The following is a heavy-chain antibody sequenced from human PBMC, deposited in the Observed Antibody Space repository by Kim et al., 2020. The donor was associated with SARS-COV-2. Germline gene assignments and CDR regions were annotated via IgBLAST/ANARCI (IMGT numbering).Heavy chain of an antibody. D-gene: IGHD3-22*01. CDR2: IYYSGST. Sequence: SETLSLTCTVSGGSISSGGYYWSWIRQHPGKGLEWIGYIYYSGSTYYNPSLKSRVTISVDTSKNQFSLKLSSVTAADTAVYYCARDPNYYDSSGFFDIWGQGTMVTVSS. J-gene: IGHJ3*02. CDR3: ARDPNYYDSSGFFDI. CDR1: GGSISSGGYY. V-gene: IGHV4-31*03.